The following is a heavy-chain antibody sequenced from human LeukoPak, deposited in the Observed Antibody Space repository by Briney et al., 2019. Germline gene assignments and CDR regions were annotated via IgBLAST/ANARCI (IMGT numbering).Heavy chain of an antibody. CDR2: IIPIFGTA. D-gene: IGHD2-15*01. V-gene: IGHV1-69*05. J-gene: IGHJ4*02. Sequence: GASVKVSCKASGGTFSSNAISWVRQAPGQGLEWMGGIIPIFGTANYAQKFQGRVTITTDESTSTAYMELSSLRSEDTAVYYCAREGRYCSGGSCYESYFDYWGQGTLVTVSS. CDR1: GGTFSSNA. CDR3: AREGRYCSGGSCYESYFDY.